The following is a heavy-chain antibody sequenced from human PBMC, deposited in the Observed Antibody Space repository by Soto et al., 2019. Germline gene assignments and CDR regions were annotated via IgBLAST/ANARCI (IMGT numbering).Heavy chain of an antibody. Sequence: GESLKISCKGSGYTFTRNWIGWVRQMPGKGLEWMGIIYPGDSDTRYSPSFQGQVTISADKSISTAYLQWSSLKASDTAMYYCARRGYRYYYGMDVWGQGTTVTVSS. V-gene: IGHV5-51*01. J-gene: IGHJ6*02. CDR3: ARRGYRYYYGMDV. CDR2: IYPGDSDT. D-gene: IGHD2-2*02. CDR1: GYTFTRNW.